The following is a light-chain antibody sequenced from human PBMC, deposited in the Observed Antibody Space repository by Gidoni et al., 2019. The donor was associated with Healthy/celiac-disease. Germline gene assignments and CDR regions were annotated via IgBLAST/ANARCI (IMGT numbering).Light chain of an antibody. J-gene: IGKJ5*01. CDR1: KSVLYSSNNTNY. CDR3: QQYYSTIT. Sequence: DIVMTQSPDSLAVSLGERATINCKSSKSVLYSSNNTNYLAWYQQKPGQPPKLLMYWASTRESGVPDRFSGSGSGTDFTLTISSLQAEDVAVYYCQQYYSTITFGQGTRLEIK. CDR2: WAS. V-gene: IGKV4-1*01.